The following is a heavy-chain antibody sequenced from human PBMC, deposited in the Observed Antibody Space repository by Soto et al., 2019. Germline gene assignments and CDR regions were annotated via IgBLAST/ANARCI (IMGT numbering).Heavy chain of an antibody. CDR1: GCTFSRFE. Sequence: GGSLRLSCAASGCTFSRFELHWVRQAPGQGLEWISYISSSGSTAYYASSVEGRFTISRDNANNSVYLQMDSLRAEDTALYYCTSAAWFPYFSWCWGQEALLAVSS. V-gene: IGHV3-48*03. D-gene: IGHD2-8*01. J-gene: IGHJ4*02. CDR2: ISSSGSTA. CDR3: TSAAWFPYFSWC.